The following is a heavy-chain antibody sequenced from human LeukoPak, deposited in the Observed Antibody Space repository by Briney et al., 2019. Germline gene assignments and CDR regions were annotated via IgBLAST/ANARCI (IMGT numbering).Heavy chain of an antibody. CDR2: IYYSGST. V-gene: IGHV4-59*01. CDR1: GGSTSSYY. J-gene: IGHJ6*03. Sequence: SETLSLTCTVSGGSTSSYYWSWIRQPPGKGLEWIGYIYYSGSTNYNPSLKSRVTISVDTSKNQFSLKLSSVTAADTAVYYCARTFLGYYFYMDVWGKGTTVTVSS. CDR3: ARTFLGYYFYMDV. D-gene: IGHD3-3*02.